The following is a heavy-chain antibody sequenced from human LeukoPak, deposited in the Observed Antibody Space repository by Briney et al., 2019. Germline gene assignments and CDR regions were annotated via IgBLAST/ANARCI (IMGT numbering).Heavy chain of an antibody. J-gene: IGHJ4*02. CDR2: IYYSGST. D-gene: IGHD6-13*01. CDR1: GGSISSSSYY. V-gene: IGHV4-39*07. CDR3: ARVFRYSSSGEGGY. Sequence: PSETLSLTCTVSGGSISSSSYYWGWIRQPPGKGLEWIGSIYYSGSTYYNPSLKSRVTISVDTSKNQFSLKLRSVTAADTAVYYCARVFRYSSSGEGGYWGQGTLVTVSS.